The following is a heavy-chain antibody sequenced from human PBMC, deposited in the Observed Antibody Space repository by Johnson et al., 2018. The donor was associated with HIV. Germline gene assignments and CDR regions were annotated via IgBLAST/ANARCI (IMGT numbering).Heavy chain of an antibody. V-gene: IGHV3-20*04. J-gene: IGHJ3*01. CDR3: AREAGDYGDSITDDAFDF. CDR1: GFTFDDYG. D-gene: IGHD4-17*01. Sequence: EVQLVESGGGILRPGGSLRLSCAASGFTFDDYGMNWVRQGPGKGLEWVSGINWNGGSTGYADSVQGRFTISRDNAKNSLYLQMNGLRAEDTAVYYCAREAGDYGDSITDDAFDFWGQGTMVTVSS. CDR2: INWNGGST.